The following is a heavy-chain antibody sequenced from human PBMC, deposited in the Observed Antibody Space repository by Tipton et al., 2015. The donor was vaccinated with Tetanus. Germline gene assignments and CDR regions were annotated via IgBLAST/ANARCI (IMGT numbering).Heavy chain of an antibody. J-gene: IGHJ5*02. CDR2: IYYSGSA. V-gene: IGHV4-59*01. Sequence: TLSLTCTISGGSISGFYWSWIRQPPGKGLEWIGHIYYSGSANYNPSLKSRLTMSMDTSNDQLSLRLTSVTAADTAVYYCAKYGWNGVTWGQGTLVPVSS. D-gene: IGHD1-1*01. CDR3: AKYGWNGVT. CDR1: GGSISGFY.